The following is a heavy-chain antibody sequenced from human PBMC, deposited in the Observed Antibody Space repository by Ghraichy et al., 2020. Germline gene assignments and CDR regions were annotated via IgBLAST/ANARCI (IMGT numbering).Heavy chain of an antibody. D-gene: IGHD2-15*01. J-gene: IGHJ4*02. Sequence: LRLSCTVSGGSISSGDYYWSWIRQPPGKGLEWIGYIYYSGSTYYNPSLKSRVTISVDTSKNQFSLKLSTVTAADTAGYYFARAKYCSGGSCLPADFDYWGQGTLVTVSS. V-gene: IGHV4-30-4*01. CDR3: ARAKYCSGGSCLPADFDY. CDR2: IYYSGST. CDR1: GGSISSGDYY.